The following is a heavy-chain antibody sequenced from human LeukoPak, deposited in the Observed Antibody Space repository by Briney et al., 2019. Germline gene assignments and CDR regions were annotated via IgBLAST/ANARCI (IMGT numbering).Heavy chain of an antibody. V-gene: IGHV4-39*01. CDR3: ASRVRNGGGHDY. D-gene: IGHD3-16*01. Sequence: SETLSLTCTVFGGSISSSSYYWDWVRQPPGKGLEWIGSFYYSGSTYYNPSLKSRVTISVDTSGDQFSLKLSSVTAADTAVYYCASRVRNGGGHDYWGQGTLVTVSS. J-gene: IGHJ4*02. CDR2: FYYSGST. CDR1: GGSISSSSYY.